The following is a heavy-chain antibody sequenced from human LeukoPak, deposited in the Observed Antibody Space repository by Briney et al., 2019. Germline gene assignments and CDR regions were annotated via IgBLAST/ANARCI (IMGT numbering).Heavy chain of an antibody. D-gene: IGHD3-3*01. CDR3: ATRSSIWSGYQDTLYYFDS. Sequence: SETLSLTCTVSGGSISSYYWSWIRQPPGKRLEGMGHIYYSGSTNYNPSLKSRVTISVDTSKNQFSLKLSSVTAADTAVYYCATRSSIWSGYQDTLYYFDSWGQGTLVTVSS. CDR1: GGSISSYY. J-gene: IGHJ4*02. V-gene: IGHV4-59*01. CDR2: IYYSGST.